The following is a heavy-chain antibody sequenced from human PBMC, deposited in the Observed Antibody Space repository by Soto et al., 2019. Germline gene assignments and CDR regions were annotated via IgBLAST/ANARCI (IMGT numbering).Heavy chain of an antibody. D-gene: IGHD3-10*01. CDR3: ARTDGSGPVGMDV. Sequence: QVQLVQSGAEVKKPGSSVKVSCKASGGTFSSYTISWVRQAPGQGLEWMGRIIPILGIANYAQKFQGRVRITADKSTSTAYMELSSLRSEDTAVYYCARTDGSGPVGMDVWGQGTTVTVSS. V-gene: IGHV1-69*02. CDR2: IIPILGIA. CDR1: GGTFSSYT. J-gene: IGHJ6*02.